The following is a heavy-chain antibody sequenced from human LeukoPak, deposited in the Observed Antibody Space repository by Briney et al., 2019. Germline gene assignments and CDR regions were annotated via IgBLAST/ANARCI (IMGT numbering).Heavy chain of an antibody. J-gene: IGHJ4*02. D-gene: IGHD4-11*01. CDR3: ARIHDSNYGFDY. CDR1: GYTFTGYF. CDR2: INPSGGST. V-gene: IGHV1-46*03. Sequence: ASVKVSCKASGYTFTGYFIHWVRQAPGQGLEWMGIINPSGGSTSYAQKFQGRVTMTRDRSTSTVYMELSSLRSEDTAVYHCARIHDSNYGFDYWGQGTLVTVSS.